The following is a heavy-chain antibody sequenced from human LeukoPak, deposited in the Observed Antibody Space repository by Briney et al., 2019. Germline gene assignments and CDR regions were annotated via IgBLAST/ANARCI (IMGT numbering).Heavy chain of an antibody. J-gene: IGHJ1*01. CDR2: IYTSGST. CDR3: ARGVKKSVTTWSGYFQH. Sequence: PSETLSLTCTVSGGSISSSSYYWGWIRQPPGMGLEWIGRIYTSGSTNYNPSLKSRVTISVDTSKNQFSLKLSSVTAADTAVYYCARGVKKSVTTWSGYFQHWGQGTLVTVSS. V-gene: IGHV4-39*07. CDR1: GGSISSSSYY. D-gene: IGHD4-17*01.